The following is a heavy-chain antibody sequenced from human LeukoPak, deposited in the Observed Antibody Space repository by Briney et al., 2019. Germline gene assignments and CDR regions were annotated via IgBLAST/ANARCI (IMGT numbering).Heavy chain of an antibody. CDR3: ARVRLITMVRPRDVAFDI. V-gene: IGHV1-2*02. Sequence: ASVKVSCKASGYTFTGYYMHWVRQAPGQGLEWMGWINPNSGGTNYAQKFQGRVTMTRDTSISTAYMELSRLRSDDTAVYYCARVRLITMVRPRDVAFDIWGQGTMVTVSS. D-gene: IGHD3-10*01. CDR2: INPNSGGT. CDR1: GYTFTGYY. J-gene: IGHJ3*02.